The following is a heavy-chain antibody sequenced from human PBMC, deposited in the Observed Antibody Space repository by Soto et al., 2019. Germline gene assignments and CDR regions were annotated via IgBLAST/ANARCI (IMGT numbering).Heavy chain of an antibody. V-gene: IGHV3-30-3*01. CDR3: AKGQRYWPIYGMDV. Sequence: QVQLVESGGGVVQPGRSLRLSCAASGFTFSSYAMHWVRQAPGKGLEWVAVISYDGSNKYYADSVKGRFTISRDNSKNTLYLQMNSLRAEDTAVYYCAKGQRYWPIYGMDVWGQGTTVTVSS. CDR1: GFTFSSYA. CDR2: ISYDGSNK. J-gene: IGHJ6*02. D-gene: IGHD2-8*02.